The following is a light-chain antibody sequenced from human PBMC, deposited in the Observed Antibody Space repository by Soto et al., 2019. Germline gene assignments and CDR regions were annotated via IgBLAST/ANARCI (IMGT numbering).Light chain of an antibody. J-gene: IGKJ3*01. Sequence: EIVMTQSPATLSVSPGERATLSCRASQSISSNLAWYQQKPGQAPRLLIYGASTRATGIPATFSGSGSGTEFTLTISSLQSEDFAVYYCQQYNNWPFTFDPGTKVDIK. V-gene: IGKV3-15*01. CDR1: QSISSN. CDR2: GAS. CDR3: QQYNNWPFT.